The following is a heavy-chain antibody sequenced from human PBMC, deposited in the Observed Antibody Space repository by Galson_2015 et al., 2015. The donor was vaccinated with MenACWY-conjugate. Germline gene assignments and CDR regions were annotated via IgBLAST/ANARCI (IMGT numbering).Heavy chain of an antibody. V-gene: IGHV3-23*01. CDR1: GFTFSNYA. J-gene: IGHJ6*02. CDR2: ITGGGGNT. CDR3: AKGRPKDGMDV. Sequence: SLRLSCAATGFTFSNYAMSWVRQAPGKGLEWVSVITGGGGNTYDADSVKGRFAISRDNSKNTLYLQMNRLRAEDTAVYYCAKGRPKDGMDVWGQGTTVTVSS.